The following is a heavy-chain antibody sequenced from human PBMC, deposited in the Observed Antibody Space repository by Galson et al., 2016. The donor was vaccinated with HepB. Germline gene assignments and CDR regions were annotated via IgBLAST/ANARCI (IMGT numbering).Heavy chain of an antibody. J-gene: IGHJ6*02. CDR2: ISSRGGRT. V-gene: IGHV3-23*01. D-gene: IGHD6-19*01. Sequence: SLRLSCAASGLTFSSYAMSWVRQAPGKGLEWVSSISSRGGRTYYTDSVKGRLTVSRDHSKNTLYVQMNTLRAEDTAVYYCAKGFRPYRSGWERLFEHSYHYYGMDVWGQGTTVTVSS. CDR3: AKGFRPYRSGWERLFEHSYHYYGMDV. CDR1: GLTFSSYA.